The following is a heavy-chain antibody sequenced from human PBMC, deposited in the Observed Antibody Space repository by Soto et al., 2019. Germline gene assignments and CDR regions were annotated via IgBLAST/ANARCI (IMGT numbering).Heavy chain of an antibody. V-gene: IGHV3-48*01. D-gene: IGHD6-13*01. J-gene: IGHJ4*02. CDR2: ISTSSTTR. CDR3: ARDRLNQQMDFDF. Sequence: GSLRLSCAASGFTFSDYSMNWVRQAPGKGLEWISYISTSSTTRYYADSVKGRFTISRDNAKNSLYLQMNSLRVEDTAVYYCARDRLNQQMDFDFCGQGTLVTVSS. CDR1: GFTFSDYS.